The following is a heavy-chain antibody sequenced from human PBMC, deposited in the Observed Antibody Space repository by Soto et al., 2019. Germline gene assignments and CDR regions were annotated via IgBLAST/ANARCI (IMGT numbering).Heavy chain of an antibody. CDR2: INHSGST. J-gene: IGHJ4*02. V-gene: IGHV4-34*01. Sequence: PSESRSRTGSVGGGSFRGYYWSWIRQPPGKGLEWIGEINHSGSTNYNPSLKSRVTISVDTSKNQFSLKLSSVTAADTAVYYCARRPTGTTSRYFDYWGQGTLVTVSS. CDR3: ARRPTGTTSRYFDY. CDR1: GGSFRGYY. D-gene: IGHD1-7*01.